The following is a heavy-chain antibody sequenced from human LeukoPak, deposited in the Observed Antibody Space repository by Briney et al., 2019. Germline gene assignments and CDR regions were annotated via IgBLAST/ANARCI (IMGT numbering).Heavy chain of an antibody. J-gene: IGHJ4*02. CDR1: GFTFCRYG. Sequence: QTGGSLRLSCAASGFTFCRYGMHWVRQAPGKGLEWVAFIRYDGSNKYYVDSVKGRFTISRDNSKNTLYLQMNSLRPEDTAVYYCAKDPGGVEVFDYWGQGTLVTVSS. CDR3: AKDPGGVEVFDY. V-gene: IGHV3-30*02. D-gene: IGHD2-15*01. CDR2: IRYDGSNK.